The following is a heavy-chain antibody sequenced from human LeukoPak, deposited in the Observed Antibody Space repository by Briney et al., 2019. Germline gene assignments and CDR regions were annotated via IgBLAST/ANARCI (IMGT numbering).Heavy chain of an antibody. V-gene: IGHV1-69*13. CDR3: ARGTGAPTPDYYYMDV. J-gene: IGHJ6*03. CDR2: IIPIFGTA. Sequence: SVKVSCKASGGTFSSYAISWVRQAPGQGLEWMGGIIPIFGTANYAQKFQGRVTITADESTSTAYMELSSLRSEDTAVYYCARGTGAPTPDYYYMDVWGKGTTVTVSS. CDR1: GGTFSSYA. D-gene: IGHD1-26*01.